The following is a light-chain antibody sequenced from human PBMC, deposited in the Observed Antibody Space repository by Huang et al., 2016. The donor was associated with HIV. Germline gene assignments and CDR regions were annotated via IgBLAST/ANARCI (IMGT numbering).Light chain of an antibody. J-gene: IGKJ2*01. Sequence: EIVLTQSPGTRSLSPGERATLSCRASQSVSSMYIAWYQQNPGQAPSLRIYGASSKATGIPDRFSGSGCGTDFTLTISRLEPEDFAVYYCQQYGVSPRTFGQGTKLEIK. V-gene: IGKV3-20*01. CDR3: QQYGVSPRT. CDR1: QSVSSMY. CDR2: GAS.